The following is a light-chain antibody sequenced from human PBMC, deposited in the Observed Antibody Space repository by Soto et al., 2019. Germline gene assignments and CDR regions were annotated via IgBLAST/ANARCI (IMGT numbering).Light chain of an antibody. CDR1: QSVSSSY. Sequence: EIVLTQSPGTLSLSPGERATLSCRASQSVSSSYLVWYQQKAGQAPRLLSYGAASRATGIPDRFSGSGSGTDFTLTISRLEPEELAVYYCQQYGNSLYTFGQGTKLEIK. V-gene: IGKV3-20*01. CDR2: GAA. CDR3: QQYGNSLYT. J-gene: IGKJ2*01.